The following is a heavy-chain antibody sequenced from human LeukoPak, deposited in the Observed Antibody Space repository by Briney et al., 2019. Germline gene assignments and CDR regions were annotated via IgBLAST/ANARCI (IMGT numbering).Heavy chain of an antibody. CDR3: ARDSSSWYDY. J-gene: IGHJ4*02. V-gene: IGHV3-7*01. D-gene: IGHD6-13*01. Sequence: GGSLRLSCAASGFTFRNYWMSWVRQAPGKGLEWVANIKQDGSEKNYVDSVKGRFTISRGNAKNSVYLQMNSLSVEDTAMYYRARDSSSWYDYWGQGTLVTVSS. CDR2: IKQDGSEK. CDR1: GFTFRNYW.